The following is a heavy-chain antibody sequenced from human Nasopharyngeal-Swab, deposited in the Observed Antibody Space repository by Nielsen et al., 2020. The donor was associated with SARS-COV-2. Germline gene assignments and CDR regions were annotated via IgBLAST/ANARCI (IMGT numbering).Heavy chain of an antibody. D-gene: IGHD3-22*01. CDR3: ARGDYYDSSGYSQF. V-gene: IGHV1-46*01. J-gene: IGHJ4*02. CDR2: INPSGGST. Sequence: WGRQAPGQGLEWMGIINPSGGSTSYAQKYQGRVTMTRDTSTSTVYMELSSLRSEDTAVYYCARGDYYDSSGYSQFWGQGTLVTVSS.